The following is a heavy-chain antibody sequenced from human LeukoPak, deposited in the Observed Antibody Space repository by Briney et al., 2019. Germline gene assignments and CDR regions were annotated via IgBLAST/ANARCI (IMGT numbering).Heavy chain of an antibody. Sequence: PSETLSLTCAVYGGSFSGYYWSWIRQPPGKGLEWIGEINHSGSTNYSPSLKSRVTVSVDTSKNQFSLKLSSVTAADTAVYYCARGLEVPAATLGRTGTTIDYWGQGTLVTVSS. V-gene: IGHV4-34*01. CDR1: GGSFSGYY. CDR2: INHSGST. J-gene: IGHJ4*02. CDR3: ARGLEVPAATLGRTGTTIDY. D-gene: IGHD2-2*01.